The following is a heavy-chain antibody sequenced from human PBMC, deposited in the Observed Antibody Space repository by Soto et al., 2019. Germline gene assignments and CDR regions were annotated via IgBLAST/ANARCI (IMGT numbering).Heavy chain of an antibody. CDR3: AIKLGYFDY. J-gene: IGHJ4*02. CDR1: GYTLTELS. Sequence: VASVKVSCKVSGYTLTELSMHWVRQAPGKGLEWMGGFDPEEGKTIYAQQFQGRVTMTEDTSTDTAYMELNSLRSEDTAVYYCAIKLGYFDYWGQGTLVTVSS. CDR2: FDPEEGKT. V-gene: IGHV1-24*01.